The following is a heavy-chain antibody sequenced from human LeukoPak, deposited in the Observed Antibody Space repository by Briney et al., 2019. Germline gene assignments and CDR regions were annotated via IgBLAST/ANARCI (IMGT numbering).Heavy chain of an antibody. V-gene: IGHV3-53*01. J-gene: IGHJ5*02. CDR1: GLIVSSNY. Sequence: PGGSLRLSCAASGLIVSSNYMTWVRQAPGKGLEWVSVIYSGGSIYYADSVKGRFTISRDNSRNTLYLQMNSLRAEDTAVYYCVGVLRFLEWFPSPFDPWGQGTLVTVSS. CDR2: IYSGGSI. D-gene: IGHD3-3*01. CDR3: VGVLRFLEWFPSPFDP.